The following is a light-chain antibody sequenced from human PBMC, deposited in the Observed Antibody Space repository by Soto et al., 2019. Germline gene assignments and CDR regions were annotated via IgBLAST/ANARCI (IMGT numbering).Light chain of an antibody. CDR3: AAWDDSHYV. J-gene: IGLJ1*01. V-gene: IGLV1-47*01. CDR2: RNN. CDR1: SSSIGSNY. Sequence: QSVLTQPPSASGAPGQRVTISCSGSSSSIGSNYVYWYQQLPGTAPKLLIYRNNQRPSGVPDRFSGSKSGTSASLAISGLRSEDEADYYCAAWDDSHYVFGTGTKVTVL.